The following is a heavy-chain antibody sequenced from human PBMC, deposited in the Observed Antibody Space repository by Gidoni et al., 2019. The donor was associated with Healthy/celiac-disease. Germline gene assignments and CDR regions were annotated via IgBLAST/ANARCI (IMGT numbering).Heavy chain of an antibody. V-gene: IGHV3-9*01. D-gene: IGHD3-10*01. CDR1: GFTFDDYA. J-gene: IGHJ4*02. CDR2: ISWNSGSI. CDR3: AKDYGSEYFDY. Sequence: EVQLVESGGGLVQPGRSLRLSCAASGFTFDDYAMHWVRQAPGKGLEWVSGISWNSGSIGYADSVKGRFTISRDNAKNSLYLQMNSLRAEDTALYYCAKDYGSEYFDYWGQGTLVTVSS.